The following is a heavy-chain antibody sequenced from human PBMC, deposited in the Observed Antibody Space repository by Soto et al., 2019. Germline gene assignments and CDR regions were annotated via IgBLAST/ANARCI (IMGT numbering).Heavy chain of an antibody. J-gene: IGHJ6*02. Sequence: GESLKISCKGSGYSFTSYWIGWVRQMPGKGLEWMGIIYPGDSDTRYSPSFQGQVTISADKSISTAYLQWSSLKASDTAMYYCARHGGYCSSTSCYAEITYYYYGMGVWGQGTTVTV. CDR2: IYPGDSDT. CDR3: ARHGGYCSSTSCYAEITYYYYGMGV. CDR1: GYSFTSYW. D-gene: IGHD2-2*01. V-gene: IGHV5-51*01.